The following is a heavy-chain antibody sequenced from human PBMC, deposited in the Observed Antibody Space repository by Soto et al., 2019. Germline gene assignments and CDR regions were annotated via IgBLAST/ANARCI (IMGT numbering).Heavy chain of an antibody. D-gene: IGHD6-13*01. Sequence: QVQLQESGPGLVKPSETLSLTCTVSVSGGSVSTGVHYWSWIRQPPGKGLEWIGYIYYSGSPNYTPSLKSRVTISVDTSKNQFSLKLTSVTAADTAVYYCARGYYTSWYWFDRWGRGTLVTVSS. J-gene: IGHJ2*01. CDR1: GGSVSTGVHY. V-gene: IGHV4-61*08. CDR3: ARGYYTSWYWFDR. CDR2: IYYSGSP.